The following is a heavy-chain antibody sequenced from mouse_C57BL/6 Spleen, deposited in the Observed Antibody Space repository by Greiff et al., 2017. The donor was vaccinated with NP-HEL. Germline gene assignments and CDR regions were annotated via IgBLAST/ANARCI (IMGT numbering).Heavy chain of an antibody. CDR2: INPGSGGT. CDR3: ARSDYGPLRAY. Sequence: VQLQQSGAELVRPGTSVKVSCKASGYAFTNYLIEWVKQRPGQGLEWIGVINPGSGGTNYNEKFKGKATLTADKSSSPAYMQLSSLTSEDSAVYFCARSDYGPLRAYWGQGTLVTVSA. CDR1: GYAFTNYL. V-gene: IGHV1-54*01. D-gene: IGHD1-1*01. J-gene: IGHJ3*01.